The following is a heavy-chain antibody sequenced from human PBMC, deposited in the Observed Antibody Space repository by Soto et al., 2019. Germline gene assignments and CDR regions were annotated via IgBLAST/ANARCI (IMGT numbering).Heavy chain of an antibody. CDR1: GFTFSSYG. D-gene: IGHD5-18*01. V-gene: IGHV3-33*01. J-gene: IGHJ6*02. CDR3: ARGTVVERGMATDYFYGMDI. Sequence: QVQLVESGGGVVQPGRSMRLSCAASGFTFSSYGMHWVRQAPGKGLEWVAVIWYDGSNKYYADSVKGRFTSARDNSENTLYLQMNRLSAVATAVKCCARGTVVERGMATDYFYGMDIWGQGTRVTVSS. CDR2: IWYDGSNK.